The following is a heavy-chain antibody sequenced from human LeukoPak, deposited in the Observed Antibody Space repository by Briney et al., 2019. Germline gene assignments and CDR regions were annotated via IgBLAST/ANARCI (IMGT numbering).Heavy chain of an antibody. Sequence: PSQTLSLTCTVSGGSISSGGYYWSWIRQHPGKGLEWIGYIYYSGSTYYNPSLKSRVTISVDTSKNQFSLKLSSVTAADTAVYYCARYDYYDTSFDYWGQGTLVTVSS. J-gene: IGHJ4*02. D-gene: IGHD3-22*01. CDR1: GGSISSGGYY. V-gene: IGHV4-31*03. CDR3: ARYDYYDTSFDY. CDR2: IYYSGST.